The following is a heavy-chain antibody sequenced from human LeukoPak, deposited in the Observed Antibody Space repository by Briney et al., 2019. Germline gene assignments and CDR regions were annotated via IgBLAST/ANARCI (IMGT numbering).Heavy chain of an antibody. CDR1: GFTFSSYA. Sequence: GGSLRLSCAASGFTFSSYAMSWVRQAPGKGLEWVSSISSSSSYIYYADSVKGRFTISRDNAKNSLYLQMNSLRAEDTAVYYCARESLPFGELGYYFDYWGQGTLVTVSS. CDR3: ARESLPFGELGYYFDY. D-gene: IGHD3-10*01. CDR2: ISSSSSYI. V-gene: IGHV3-21*01. J-gene: IGHJ4*02.